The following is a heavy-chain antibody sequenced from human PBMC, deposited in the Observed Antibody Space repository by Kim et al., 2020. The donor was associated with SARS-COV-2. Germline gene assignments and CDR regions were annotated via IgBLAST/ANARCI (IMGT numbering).Heavy chain of an antibody. D-gene: IGHD3-10*01. CDR3: ARGSYHDGLDF. Sequence: ASVKVSYKTSGYTFTGYYIHWVRQGPGQDLEWMGRINPDSGGTNLAQRFQGRVTMTRDTSISTAYMEVSRLTPDDTVVYYCARGSYHDGLDFWGQGTSVTVSS. CDR2: INPDSGGT. J-gene: IGHJ3*01. V-gene: IGHV1-2*05. CDR1: GYTFTGYY.